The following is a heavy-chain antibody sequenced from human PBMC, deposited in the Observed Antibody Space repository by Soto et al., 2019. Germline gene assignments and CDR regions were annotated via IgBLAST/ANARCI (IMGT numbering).Heavy chain of an antibody. CDR3: AKDEGLLIVVVTAIAY. Sequence: PVGSLRLSCAASGCTFSGYWSHWFRQAPWKWLVWVSRIKSDGNMTMYADSVKGRFTISRDNAKNTLYLQMNSLRAEGTAVYYCAKDEGLLIVVVTAIAYWRQRTLVTVSS. CDR2: IKSDGNMT. J-gene: IGHJ4*02. V-gene: IGHV3-74*03. CDR1: GCTFSGYW. D-gene: IGHD2-21*02.